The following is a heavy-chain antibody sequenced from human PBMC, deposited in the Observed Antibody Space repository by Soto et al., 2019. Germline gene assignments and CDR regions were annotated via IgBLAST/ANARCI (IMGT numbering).Heavy chain of an antibody. Sequence: ASVKVSCKASGYTFTSYYIHWVRQAPGQGLEWMGIINPSGGSTSYAQKFQGRVTMTRDTSTSTVYMELSSLRSEDTAVYYCARSDYDFWSGYTSNWFDPWGQGTLVTF. CDR3: ARSDYDFWSGYTSNWFDP. CDR2: INPSGGST. J-gene: IGHJ5*02. V-gene: IGHV1-46*01. D-gene: IGHD3-3*01. CDR1: GYTFTSYY.